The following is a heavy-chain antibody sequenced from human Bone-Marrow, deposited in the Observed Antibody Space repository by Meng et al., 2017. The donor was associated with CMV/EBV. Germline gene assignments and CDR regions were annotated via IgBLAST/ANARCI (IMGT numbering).Heavy chain of an antibody. J-gene: IGHJ4*02. D-gene: IGHD3-3*01. CDR3: VYADRFLEWLLNGGDY. Sequence: SETLSLTCAVYGGSFSGYYWSWIRKPPGKGLEWIGEINHSGSTNYNPSLKSRVTISVDTSKNQFSLKLSSVTAADTAVYYCVYADRFLEWLLNGGDYWGQGTLVTVSS. V-gene: IGHV4-34*01. CDR2: INHSGST. CDR1: GGSFSGYY.